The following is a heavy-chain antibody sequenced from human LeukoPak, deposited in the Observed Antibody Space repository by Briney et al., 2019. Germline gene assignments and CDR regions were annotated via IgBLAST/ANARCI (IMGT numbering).Heavy chain of an antibody. CDR1: GFTFSSYA. V-gene: IGHV3-23*01. J-gene: IGHJ6*03. D-gene: IGHD3-3*01. CDR3: AKDGTYYDFWSGYYQYYYYYYMDV. CDR2: ISGSGGST. Sequence: GGSLRLSCAASGFTFSSYAMSWIRQAPGKGLEWVSAISGSGGSTYYADSVKGRFTISRDNSKNTLYLQMNSLRAEDTAVYYCAKDGTYYDFWSGYYQYYYYYYMDVWGKGTTVTVSS.